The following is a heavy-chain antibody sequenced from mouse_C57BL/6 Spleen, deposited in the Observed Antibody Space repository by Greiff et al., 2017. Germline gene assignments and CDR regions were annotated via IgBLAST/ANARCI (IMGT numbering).Heavy chain of an antibody. CDR2: FYPGSGSI. V-gene: IGHV1-62-2*01. J-gene: IGHJ3*01. Sequence: QVQLQQPGAELVKPGASVKLSCKASGYTFTEYTIHWVKQRSGQGLEWIGWFYPGSGSIKYNEKFKDKATLTADKSSSTVYVELSRMTSEDSAVYFCARHERGNYYGSSDQGLFAYWGKGTLVTVSA. CDR1: GYTFTEYT. D-gene: IGHD1-1*01. CDR3: ARHERGNYYGSSDQGLFAY.